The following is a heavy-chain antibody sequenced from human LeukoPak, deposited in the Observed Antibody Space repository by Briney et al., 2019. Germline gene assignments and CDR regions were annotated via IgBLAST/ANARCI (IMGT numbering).Heavy chain of an antibody. Sequence: SQTLSLTCTVSGGSISSGSYYWSWTRQPAGKGLEWIGRIYTSGSTNYNPSLKSRVTISVDTSKNQFSLKLSSVTAADTAVYYCAGQGYDFWSGYRYYFDYWGQGTLVTVSS. V-gene: IGHV4-61*02. J-gene: IGHJ4*02. D-gene: IGHD3-3*01. CDR3: AGQGYDFWSGYRYYFDY. CDR2: IYTSGST. CDR1: GGSISSGSYY.